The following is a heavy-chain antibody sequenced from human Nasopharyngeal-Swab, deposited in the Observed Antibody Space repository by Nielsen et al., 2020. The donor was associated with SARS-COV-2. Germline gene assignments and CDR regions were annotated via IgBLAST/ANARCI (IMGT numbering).Heavy chain of an antibody. Sequence: GESLKISCAASGFIFSESAMHWVRQASGKGLEWVGRIGDKAHNYATTYGASMKGRFTISRDDSSNTAFLQMDNLKTEGTALYYCTTDFYFDYWGQGALVTVSS. CDR1: GFIFSESA. CDR2: IGDKAHNYAT. CDR3: TTDFYFDY. V-gene: IGHV3-73*01. J-gene: IGHJ4*02.